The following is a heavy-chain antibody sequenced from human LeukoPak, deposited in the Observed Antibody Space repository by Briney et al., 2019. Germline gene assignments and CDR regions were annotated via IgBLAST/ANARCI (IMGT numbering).Heavy chain of an antibody. V-gene: IGHV3-73*01. J-gene: IGHJ4*02. CDR1: GFTFSSYS. Sequence: GGSLRLSCAASGFTFSSYSMNWVRQASGKGLEWVGRIRSKANSYATAYAASVKGRFTISRDDSKNTAYLQMNSLKNEDTAVYYCTPGKQLWGQGTLVPVPS. CDR3: TPGKQL. D-gene: IGHD5-18*01. CDR2: IRSKANSYAT.